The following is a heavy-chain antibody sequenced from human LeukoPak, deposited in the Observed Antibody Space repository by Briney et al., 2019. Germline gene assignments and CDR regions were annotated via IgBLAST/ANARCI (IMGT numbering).Heavy chain of an antibody. V-gene: IGHV3-23*01. CDR3: SSGGYCSSTSCYGEN. CDR1: GFTFSSYA. D-gene: IGHD2-2*01. Sequence: GGSLRLSCAASGFTFSSYAMSWVRQAPGKGLEWVSAISGSGGSTYYADSVKGRFTISRDNSKNTLYLQMNSLRAEDTAVYYCSSGGYCSSTSCYGENWGQGTLVTVSS. J-gene: IGHJ4*02. CDR2: ISGSGGST.